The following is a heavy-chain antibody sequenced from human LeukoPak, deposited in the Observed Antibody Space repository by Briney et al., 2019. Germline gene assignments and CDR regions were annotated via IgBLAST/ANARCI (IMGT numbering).Heavy chain of an antibody. D-gene: IGHD3-10*01. CDR1: GFTFSSYA. J-gene: IGHJ4*02. V-gene: IGHV3-23*01. CDR2: ISGSGGST. Sequence: GGSLRLSCAASGFTFSSYAMSWVRQAPGKGLEWVSAISGSGGSTYYADSVKGRFTISRDNSKKTLYLQMNSLRAEDTAVYYCAKDALMVRGVIFYFDYWGQGTLVTVSS. CDR3: AKDALMVRGVIFYFDY.